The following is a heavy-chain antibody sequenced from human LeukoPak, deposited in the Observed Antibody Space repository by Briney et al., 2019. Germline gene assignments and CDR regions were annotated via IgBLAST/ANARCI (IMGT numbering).Heavy chain of an antibody. CDR3: TRGSSWSQYYYYYYMDV. CDR1: GFTFSSKS. J-gene: IGHJ6*03. Sequence: GGSLRLSFAASGFTFSSKSMNWVRQAPGEGLEWVSSITTTSSYTYYADSVKGRSTISRDNANNSLYLQMNSLRAEDTAVYYCTRGSSWSQYYYYYYMDVWGEGTTVTVSS. D-gene: IGHD6-13*01. CDR2: ITTTSSYT. V-gene: IGHV3-21*01.